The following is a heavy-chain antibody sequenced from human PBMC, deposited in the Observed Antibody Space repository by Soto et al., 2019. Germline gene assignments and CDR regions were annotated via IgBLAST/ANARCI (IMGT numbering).Heavy chain of an antibody. Sequence: GGSLRLSCAASGFTFSSYGMHWVRQAPGKGLEWVAVISYDGSNKYYADSVKGRFTISRDNSKNTLYLQMNSLRAEDTAVYYCAKGSSSTDYWGQGTLVTVSS. CDR2: ISYDGSNK. CDR3: AKGSSSTDY. CDR1: GFTFSSYG. J-gene: IGHJ4*02. V-gene: IGHV3-30*18. D-gene: IGHD6-6*01.